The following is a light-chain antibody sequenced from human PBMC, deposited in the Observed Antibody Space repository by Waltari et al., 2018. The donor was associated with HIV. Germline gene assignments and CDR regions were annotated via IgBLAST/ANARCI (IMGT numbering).Light chain of an antibody. J-gene: IGKJ2*01. V-gene: IGKV3-15*01. CDR3: QQNIHWPPYT. Sequence: ETVLTQSPFTLSVSPGERVTLSCRASQSVSGNLVWYQQKPGQAPRLLIYAASSRATDIPARFSGSGSGTDYTLTISNLQSEDSAVYYCQQNIHWPPYTFGQGTKLEIK. CDR1: QSVSGN. CDR2: AAS.